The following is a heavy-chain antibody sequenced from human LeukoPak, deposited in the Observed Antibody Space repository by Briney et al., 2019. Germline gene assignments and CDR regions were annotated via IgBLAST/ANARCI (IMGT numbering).Heavy chain of an antibody. Sequence: PSQTQSLTCTVSGGSISSGSYYWSWIRQPAGKGLEWIGRIYTSGSTNYNPSLKSRVTISVDTSKNQFSLKLSSVTAADTAVYYCAREAVANDAFDIWGQGTMVTVSS. CDR2: IYTSGST. CDR3: AREAVANDAFDI. J-gene: IGHJ3*02. D-gene: IGHD5-12*01. V-gene: IGHV4-61*02. CDR1: GGSISSGSYY.